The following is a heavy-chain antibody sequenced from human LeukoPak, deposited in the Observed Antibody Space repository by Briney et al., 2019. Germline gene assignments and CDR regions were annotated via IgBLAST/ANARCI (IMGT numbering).Heavy chain of an antibody. J-gene: IGHJ4*02. V-gene: IGHV3-7*01. D-gene: IGHD2-8*01. CDR3: ARARGTYGYFFDY. CDR1: GFTFKYHW. CDR2: IKQDAIET. Sequence: GGSLRLSCAASGFTFKYHWMSWVRQAPGKGLGWVANIKQDAIETWYVDSVKGRFTVSRDNAKNSLYLQMNSLRAEDTAVYYCARARGTYGYFFDYWGQGTLVTVSS.